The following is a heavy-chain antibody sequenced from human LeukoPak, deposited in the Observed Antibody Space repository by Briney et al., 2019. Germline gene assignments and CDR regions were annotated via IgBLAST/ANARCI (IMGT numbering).Heavy chain of an antibody. D-gene: IGHD2-2*01. CDR2: ISWNSGSI. V-gene: IGHV3-9*01. Sequence: GRSLRLSCAASGFTFDDYAMHWVRQAPGKGLEWVSGISWNSGSIGCADSVKGRFTISRDNAKNSLYLQMNSLRAEDTALYYCAKDRGFEGVPAAHFDYWGQGTLVTVSS. CDR3: AKDRGFEGVPAAHFDY. J-gene: IGHJ4*02. CDR1: GFTFDDYA.